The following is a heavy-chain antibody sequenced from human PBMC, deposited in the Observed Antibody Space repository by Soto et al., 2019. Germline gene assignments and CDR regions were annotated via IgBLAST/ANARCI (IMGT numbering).Heavy chain of an antibody. V-gene: IGHV3-21*01. CDR3: ARESADLTSNFDY. J-gene: IGHJ4*02. CDR1: GFTFTRYS. Sequence: GGSLRLSCAASGFTFTRYSMNWVRQAPGKGLEWVSSISSTTNYIYYADSMKGRFTVSRDNAKNSVYLEMNSLSAEDTAVYYCARESADLTSNFDYWGRGTLGAVSS. CDR2: ISSTTNYI.